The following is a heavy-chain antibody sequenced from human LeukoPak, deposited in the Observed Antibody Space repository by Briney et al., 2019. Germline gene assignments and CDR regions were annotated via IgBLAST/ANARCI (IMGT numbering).Heavy chain of an antibody. Sequence: PSETLSLTCAVSGGSISSYYWSWIRQPPGKGLEWIGFFYYSGSTNYNPSLKSRVTISVDTSKNQFSLKLSSVTAADTAVYYCARAHSSSWYLIDYWGQGTLVTVSS. J-gene: IGHJ4*02. CDR1: GGSISSYY. D-gene: IGHD6-13*01. CDR2: FYYSGST. CDR3: ARAHSSSWYLIDY. V-gene: IGHV4-59*01.